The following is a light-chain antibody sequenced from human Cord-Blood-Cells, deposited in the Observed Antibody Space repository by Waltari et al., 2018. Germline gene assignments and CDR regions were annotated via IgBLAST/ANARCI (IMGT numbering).Light chain of an antibody. CDR3: QVWDSSSDHWV. CDR1: TIGGKS. V-gene: IGLV3-21*02. Sequence: SYVLTQPPSVSVAPGQTARITGGGTTIGGKSVPWYQQKPGQAPVLVVYDDSDRPSGIPERFSGSNSGNTATLTISRVEAGDEADYYCQVWDSSSDHWVFGGGTKLTVL. J-gene: IGLJ3*02. CDR2: DDS.